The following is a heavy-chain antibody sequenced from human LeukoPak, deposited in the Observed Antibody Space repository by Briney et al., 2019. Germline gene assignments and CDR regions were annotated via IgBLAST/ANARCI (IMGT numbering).Heavy chain of an antibody. CDR1: GFTFSSYS. CDR3: ARWHSEAFDI. D-gene: IGHD2-21*01. J-gene: IGHJ3*02. Sequence: PGGSLRLSCAASGFTFSSYSMNSVRQAPGKGLEWVSSISSSSSYIYYADSVKGRFTISRDNAKNSLYLQMNSLRAEDTAVYYCARWHSEAFDIWGQGTMVTVSS. CDR2: ISSSSSYI. V-gene: IGHV3-21*01.